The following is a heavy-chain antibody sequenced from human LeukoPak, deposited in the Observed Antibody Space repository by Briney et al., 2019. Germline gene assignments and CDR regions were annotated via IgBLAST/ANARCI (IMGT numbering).Heavy chain of an antibody. Sequence: SVKVSCKASGGTFSSYAISWVRQAPGQGLEWMGGIIPIFGTANYAQKFQGRVTITADESTSTAYMELSSLRSEDTAVYYCAREGDSGSYQGSAFDIWGQGTMVTVSS. CDR2: IIPIFGTA. CDR3: AREGDSGSYQGSAFDI. D-gene: IGHD1-26*01. CDR1: GGTFSSYA. J-gene: IGHJ3*02. V-gene: IGHV1-69*01.